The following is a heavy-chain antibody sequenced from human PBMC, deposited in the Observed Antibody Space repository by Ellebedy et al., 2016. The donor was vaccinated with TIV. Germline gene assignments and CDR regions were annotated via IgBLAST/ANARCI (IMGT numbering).Heavy chain of an antibody. CDR2: VYTSGRT. V-gene: IGHV4-61*02. J-gene: IGHJ4*02. Sequence: SETLSLXXTVSGGSIRSSRYYWGWIRQPAGKGLDWIGRVYTSGRTNYNPSLKSRITMSLDTSKNQFSLRLSSVTAADTAVYYCARDLYYYDTSGTIYYFDSWGQGTLVTVSS. CDR1: GGSIRSSRYY. D-gene: IGHD3-22*01. CDR3: ARDLYYYDTSGTIYYFDS.